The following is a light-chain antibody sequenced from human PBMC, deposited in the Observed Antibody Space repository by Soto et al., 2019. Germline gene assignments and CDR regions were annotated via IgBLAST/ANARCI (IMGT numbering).Light chain of an antibody. V-gene: IGKV2-28*01. Sequence: IVMTQSPLSLHVTSGEPAYISCRSSQIRLHVNGYTYLYRYLQKPGQSPQLLMYLVSIRAPGVPDRFSGSGPGTDGIRKMSRVEALEVRVYYYMRGSHWPPWAFGQGTRLEIK. CDR2: LVS. CDR1: QIRLHVNGYTY. J-gene: IGKJ5*01. CDR3: MRGSHWPPWA.